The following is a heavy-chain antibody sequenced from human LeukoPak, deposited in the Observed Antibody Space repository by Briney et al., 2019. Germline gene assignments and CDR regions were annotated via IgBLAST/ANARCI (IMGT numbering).Heavy chain of an antibody. Sequence: GGSLRLSCAASGFTFSSYSMNWVRQAPGKGLEWVSVIYSGGSTYYADSVKGRFTISRDNSKNTLYLQMNSLRAEDTAVYYCARVRFYCSSTSCYRRCYYGMDVWGQGTTVTVSS. CDR2: IYSGGST. V-gene: IGHV3-53*01. D-gene: IGHD2-2*01. J-gene: IGHJ6*02. CDR1: GFTFSSYS. CDR3: ARVRFYCSSTSCYRRCYYGMDV.